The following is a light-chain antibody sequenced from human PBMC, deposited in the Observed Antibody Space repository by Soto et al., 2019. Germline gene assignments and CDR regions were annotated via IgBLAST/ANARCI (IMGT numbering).Light chain of an antibody. CDR2: DVS. Sequence: QSALTQPASVSGSPGQSITISCTGTSSDVGAYKYVSWHQQHPGKAPKLMIYDVSDRPSGVSDRFSGSKSGNTASLTISGLQAEDEADYYCSSYTCGSTSYVFGTGTKLTVL. CDR1: SSDVGAYKY. CDR3: SSYTCGSTSYV. J-gene: IGLJ1*01. V-gene: IGLV2-14*03.